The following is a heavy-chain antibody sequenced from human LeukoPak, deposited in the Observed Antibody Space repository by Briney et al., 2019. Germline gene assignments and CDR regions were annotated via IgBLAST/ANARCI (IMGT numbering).Heavy chain of an antibody. V-gene: IGHV4-34*01. J-gene: IGHJ6*02. CDR1: GGSFSGYY. Sequence: SETLSLTCAVYGGSFSGYYWSWIRQPPGKGLEWIGEINHSGSTNYNASLKSRVTISVDTSKNQFSLKLSSVTAADTAVYYCARGLTYYDFWSGYRDYYYYGMDVWGQGTTVTVSS. CDR3: ARGLTYYDFWSGYRDYYYYGMDV. CDR2: INHSGST. D-gene: IGHD3-3*01.